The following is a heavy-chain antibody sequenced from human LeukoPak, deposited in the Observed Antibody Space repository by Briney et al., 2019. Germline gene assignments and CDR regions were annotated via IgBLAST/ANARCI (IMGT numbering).Heavy chain of an antibody. CDR3: ARDLMGIAYRGAFYY. D-gene: IGHD6-13*01. V-gene: IGHV3-71*01. CDR2: IRSKAYGGTT. CDR1: GFTFSSYT. J-gene: IGHJ4*02. Sequence: GGSLRLSCAASGFTFSSYTMNWVRQAPGKGLEWVGFIRSKAYGGTTEYAASVKGRFTISRDDSKSIAYLQMNSLRAEDTAVYYCARDLMGIAYRGAFYYWGQGTLVTVSS.